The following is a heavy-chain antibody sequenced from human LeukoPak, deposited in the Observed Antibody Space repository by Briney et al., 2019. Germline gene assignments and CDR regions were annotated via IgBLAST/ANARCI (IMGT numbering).Heavy chain of an antibody. CDR2: INHSGST. CDR1: GESFSGYY. V-gene: IGHV4-34*01. J-gene: IGHJ1*01. CDR3: ASVDILTGYYNYFQH. Sequence: SETLSLTCAVYGESFSGYYWSWIRQPPGKGLEWIGEINHSGSTNYNPSLKSRVTISVDTSKNRFSLKLSSVTAADTAVYYCASVDILTGYYNYFQHWGQGTLVTVSS. D-gene: IGHD3-9*01.